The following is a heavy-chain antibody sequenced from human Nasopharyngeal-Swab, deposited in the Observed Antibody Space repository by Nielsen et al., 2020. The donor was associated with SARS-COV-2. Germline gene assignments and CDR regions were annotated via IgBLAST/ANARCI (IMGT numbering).Heavy chain of an antibody. D-gene: IGHD6-6*01. J-gene: IGHJ4*02. CDR1: GRSISGSDW. CDR3: ASSSSEKRGHDS. V-gene: IGHV4-4*02. CDR2: ASPDGGT. Sequence: SETLSLTCAVSGRSISGSDWWSWVRQPPGKGLEWIGEASPDGGTNYNPSLKGRVIVSVDRSKNLFSLGLKSVTAADTAVYYCASSSSEKRGHDSWGQGTLVTVSS.